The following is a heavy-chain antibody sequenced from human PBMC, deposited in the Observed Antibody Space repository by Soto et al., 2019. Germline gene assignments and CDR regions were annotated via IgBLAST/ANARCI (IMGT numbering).Heavy chain of an antibody. CDR3: ARDSVRGIAVAGQLQH. J-gene: IGHJ1*01. V-gene: IGHV3-33*01. D-gene: IGHD6-19*01. Sequence: QVQLVESGGGVVQPGRSLRLSCAASGFTFSSYGMHWVRQAPGKGLEWVAVIWYDGSNKYYADSVKGRFTISRDNSKNTLYLQMNSLRAEDTAVYYCARDSVRGIAVAGQLQHWGQGTLVTVSS. CDR2: IWYDGSNK. CDR1: GFTFSSYG.